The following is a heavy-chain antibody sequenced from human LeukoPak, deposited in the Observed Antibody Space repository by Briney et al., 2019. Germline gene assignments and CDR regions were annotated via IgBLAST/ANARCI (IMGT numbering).Heavy chain of an antibody. D-gene: IGHD3-3*01. CDR2: IIPIFGTA. Sequence: SVKASCKASGGTFSSYAISWVRQAPGQGLEWMGGIIPIFGTANYAQKFQGRVTITADESTSTAYMELSSLRSEDTAVYYCARGPGGFLEWLLPNWGQGTLVTVSS. V-gene: IGHV1-69*13. J-gene: IGHJ4*02. CDR1: GGTFSSYA. CDR3: ARGPGGFLEWLLPN.